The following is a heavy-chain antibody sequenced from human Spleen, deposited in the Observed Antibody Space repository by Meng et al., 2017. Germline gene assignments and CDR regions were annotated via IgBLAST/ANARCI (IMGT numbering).Heavy chain of an antibody. D-gene: IGHD6-19*01. CDR1: GFTFDDYA. CDR2: ISWDGGST. CDR3: AKLKGQWLDEPHYFDY. J-gene: IGHJ4*02. V-gene: IGHV3-43D*03. Sequence: GESLKISCAASGFTFDDYAMHWVRQAPGKGLEWVSLISWDGGSTYYADSVKGRFTISRDNSKNSLYLQMNSLRAEDTAVYYCAKLKGQWLDEPHYFDYWGQGTLVTVSS.